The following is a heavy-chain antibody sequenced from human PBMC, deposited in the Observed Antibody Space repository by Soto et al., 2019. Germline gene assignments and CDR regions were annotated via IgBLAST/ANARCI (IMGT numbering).Heavy chain of an antibody. CDR1: GYSFINFY. J-gene: IGHJ5*02. CDR2: INFSGGGT. Sequence: ASVKVSCKASGYSFINFYVHWVRQAPGQGLVWLGIINFSGGGTTYAQKFQGRVTMTRDTSTNTVYMQLTSLRSDDTAVYYCARGAAVAGGNNWFDPWGQGTLVTVSS. D-gene: IGHD6-19*01. V-gene: IGHV1-46*01. CDR3: ARGAAVAGGNNWFDP.